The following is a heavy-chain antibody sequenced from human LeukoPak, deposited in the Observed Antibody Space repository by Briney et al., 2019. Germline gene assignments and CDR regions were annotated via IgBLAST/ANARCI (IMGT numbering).Heavy chain of an antibody. CDR1: GFTFSSYG. CDR2: ITSPVGHI. CDR3: ATDGQSSGWYGFDY. Sequence: GRSLRLSCAASGFTFSSYGMNWVRQAPGKGLEWVASITSPVGHIYYADSLKGRITISRDNAKSSLYLQMNSLRGEDTAVYYCATDGQSSGWYGFDYWGQGTLVTVSS. V-gene: IGHV3-21*01. J-gene: IGHJ4*02. D-gene: IGHD6-19*01.